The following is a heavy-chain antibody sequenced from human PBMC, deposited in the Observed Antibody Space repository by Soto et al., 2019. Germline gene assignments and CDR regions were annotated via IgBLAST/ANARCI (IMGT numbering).Heavy chain of an antibody. D-gene: IGHD2-21*02. J-gene: IGHJ4*02. CDR3: ARDQATAPFAC. CDR2: ISSSSYTI. CDR1: GFSFSSYS. Sequence: QPGGSLRLSCAAYGFSFSSYSMNWVRQAPGKGLEWVSYISSSSYTIYYADSVKGRFTISRDNVKNSLYLQMKSLRAEDTAVYYCARDQATAPFACWGQGTLVPVSS. V-gene: IGHV3-48*01.